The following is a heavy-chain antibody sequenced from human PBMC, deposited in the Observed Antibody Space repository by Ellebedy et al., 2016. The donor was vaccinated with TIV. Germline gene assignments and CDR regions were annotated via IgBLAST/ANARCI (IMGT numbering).Heavy chain of an antibody. CDR3: ARHTTMAYRFDH. D-gene: IGHD1-1*01. J-gene: IGHJ4*02. Sequence: GESLKISCVASGFTFSDYSMSWVRPAPGKGLEWVSRNSLSVNTMYYADSVQGRFTISRDNAKNSLFLQMNNLRAEDTAVYFCARHTTMAYRFDHWGQGALVTVSS. CDR1: GFTFSDYS. V-gene: IGHV3-11*01. CDR2: NSLSVNTM.